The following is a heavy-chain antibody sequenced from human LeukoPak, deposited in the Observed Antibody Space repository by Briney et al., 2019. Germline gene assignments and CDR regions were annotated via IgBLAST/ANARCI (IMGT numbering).Heavy chain of an antibody. Sequence: PGGSLRLSCAVSGITLSNYGMSWVRQAPGKGLEWVAGISDSGGRTNYADSVKGRFTISRDNPKNTLYLQMNSLTAEDTAVYFCAKRGVVIRVILIGFHKEAHYGDSWGQGVLVTVSS. D-gene: IGHD3-9*01. CDR3: AKRGVVIRVILIGFHKEAHYGDS. CDR1: GITLSNYG. V-gene: IGHV3-23*01. CDR2: ISDSGGRT. J-gene: IGHJ4*02.